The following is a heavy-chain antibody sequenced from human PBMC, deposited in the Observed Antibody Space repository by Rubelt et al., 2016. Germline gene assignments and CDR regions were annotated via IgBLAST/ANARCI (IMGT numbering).Heavy chain of an antibody. J-gene: IGHJ4*02. V-gene: IGHV1-69*10. CDR3: ARASRFYDSSGYHDFDY. CDR2: IIPILGIA. Sequence: QAPGQGLEWMGGIIPILGIANYAQKFQGRVTITADKSTSTAYMELRGLRSDDTAVYYCARASRFYDSSGYHDFDYWGQGTLVTVSS. D-gene: IGHD3-22*01.